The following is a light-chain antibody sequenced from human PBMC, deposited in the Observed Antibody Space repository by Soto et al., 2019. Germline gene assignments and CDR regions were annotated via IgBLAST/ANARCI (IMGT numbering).Light chain of an antibody. CDR1: QSISSY. V-gene: IGKV1-39*01. J-gene: IGKJ4*01. Sequence: IQMTQSPSSLSASVGDRVTITCRASQSISSYLNWYQQKPGKAPKLLIYAASSLQSGVPSRFSGSGSGADFTLTIGSLQPEDFATYSCQQSYSTLLTFGGWTKVDIK. CDR2: AAS. CDR3: QQSYSTLLT.